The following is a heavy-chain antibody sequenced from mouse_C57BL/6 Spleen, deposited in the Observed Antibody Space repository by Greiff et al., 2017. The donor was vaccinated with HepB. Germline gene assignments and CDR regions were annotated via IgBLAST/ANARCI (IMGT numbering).Heavy chain of an antibody. CDR1: GFSLTSYA. V-gene: IGHV2-9-1*01. CDR3: ARRVGYDDYAMDY. Sequence: VQRVESGPGLVAPSQSLSITCTVSGFSLTSYAISWVRQPPGKGLEWLGVIWTGGGTNYNSALKSRLSISKDNSKSQVFLKMNSLQTDDTARYYCARRVGYDDYAMDYWGQGTSVTVSS. D-gene: IGHD2-14*01. J-gene: IGHJ4*01. CDR2: IWTGGGT.